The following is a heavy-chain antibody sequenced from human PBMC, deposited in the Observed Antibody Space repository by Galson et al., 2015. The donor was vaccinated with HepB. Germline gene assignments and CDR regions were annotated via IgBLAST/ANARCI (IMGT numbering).Heavy chain of an antibody. CDR1: GASISSGGYS. Sequence: TLSLTCGASGASISSGGYSWNWIRQPPGKGLEWIGYIYYSGSTSYNPSLKSRVTISLDRSKNQFSLKMTSVTAADTAVYYCARGDLGRGGSEFDTWGQGTLVIVSS. CDR2: IYYSGST. CDR3: ARGDLGRGGSEFDT. D-gene: IGHD3-10*01. V-gene: IGHV4-30-2*01. J-gene: IGHJ5*02.